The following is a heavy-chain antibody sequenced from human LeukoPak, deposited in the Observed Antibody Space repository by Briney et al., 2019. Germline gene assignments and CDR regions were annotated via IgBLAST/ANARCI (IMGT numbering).Heavy chain of an antibody. Sequence: SETLSLTCAVYGGSFSGYYWSWIRQPPGKGLEWIGEINHSGSTNYNPFLKSRVTISVDTSKNQFSLKLSSVTAADTAVYYCARRRWLQFKDAFDIWGQGTMVTVSS. CDR3: ARRRWLQFKDAFDI. D-gene: IGHD5-24*01. J-gene: IGHJ3*02. CDR2: INHSGST. CDR1: GGSFSGYY. V-gene: IGHV4-34*01.